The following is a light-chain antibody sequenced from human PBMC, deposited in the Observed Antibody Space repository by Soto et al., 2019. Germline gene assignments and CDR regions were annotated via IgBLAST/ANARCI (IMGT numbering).Light chain of an antibody. CDR1: SSDVGGYNY. CDR2: DVS. V-gene: IGLV2-11*01. Sequence: QSALTQPRSVSGSPGQSVTISCTGTSSDVGGYNYVSWYQHHPGKDPKLMIYDVSKRPSGVSDRFSGSKSGNTASLTISGLQADDEADYYCCSYAGSYIFYVFGTGTKLT. J-gene: IGLJ1*01. CDR3: CSYAGSYIFYV.